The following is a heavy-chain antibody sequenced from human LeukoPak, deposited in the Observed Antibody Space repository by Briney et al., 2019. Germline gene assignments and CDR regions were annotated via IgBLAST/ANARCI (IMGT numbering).Heavy chain of an antibody. CDR1: GGSFSGYY. J-gene: IGHJ5*02. CDR3: ARARGIAPTLNWFDP. Sequence: SETLSLTCAVYGGSFSGYYWSWIRQPPGKGLEWIGAINHSGSTNYNPSLKSRVTISVDTSKNQFSLKLSSVTAAVTAVYYCARARGIAPTLNWFDPWGQGALVTVSS. V-gene: IGHV4-34*01. D-gene: IGHD6-13*01. CDR2: INHSGST.